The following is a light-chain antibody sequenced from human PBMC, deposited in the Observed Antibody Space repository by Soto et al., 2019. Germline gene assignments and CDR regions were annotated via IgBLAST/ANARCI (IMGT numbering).Light chain of an antibody. CDR1: QSISNN. V-gene: IGKV3-15*01. Sequence: VMTQSPATLSVSPGESATLSCRASQSISNNLAWYQQKPGQAPRLLMYDASTRATGIPDRFRGSGPGAEFTLTISTPQSDSRAVYYCQHYNNWPRTFGQGTKVEVK. J-gene: IGKJ1*01. CDR2: DAS. CDR3: QHYNNWPRT.